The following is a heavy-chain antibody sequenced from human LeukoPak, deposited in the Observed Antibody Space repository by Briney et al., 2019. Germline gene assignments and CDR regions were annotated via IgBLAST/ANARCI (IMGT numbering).Heavy chain of an antibody. J-gene: IGHJ3*02. Sequence: PSETLSLTCTVSGDSISSYYWSWIRQPPGKGLEWIGYLYHSGSTSYNPSLKSRVTISVDTSKNQFSLQLTSVTAADTAVYYCARDKTLTIFGVVISGAFDIWGQGTMVTVSS. CDR2: LYHSGST. CDR1: GDSISSYY. D-gene: IGHD3-3*01. V-gene: IGHV4-59*12. CDR3: ARDKTLTIFGVVISGAFDI.